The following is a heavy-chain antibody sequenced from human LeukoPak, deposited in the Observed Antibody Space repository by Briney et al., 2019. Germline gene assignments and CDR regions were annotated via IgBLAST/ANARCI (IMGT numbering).Heavy chain of an antibody. CDR1: DFPFIGYT. Sequence: GGSLRLSCAASDFPFIGYTMHWVRQAPGKGLEWVAGIPYDGSQNSYADSVKGRFSISRDNSKSAPYLQLSSLRPEDTAVYYCARENPYYYDSSGYDYWGQGTLVTVSS. D-gene: IGHD3-22*01. CDR3: ARENPYYYDSSGYDY. J-gene: IGHJ4*02. V-gene: IGHV3-30*04. CDR2: IPYDGSQN.